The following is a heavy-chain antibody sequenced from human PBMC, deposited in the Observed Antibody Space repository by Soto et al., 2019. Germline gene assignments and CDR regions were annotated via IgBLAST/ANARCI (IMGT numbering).Heavy chain of an antibody. CDR1: GFTFSNAW. V-gene: IGHV3-15*07. CDR2: IKSKTDGGTT. CDR3: TPHPYYDSSGYYVDY. Sequence: PGGSLRLSCAASGFTFSNAWMNWVRQAPGKGLEWVGRIKSKTDGGTTDYAAPVKGRFTISRDDSKNTLYLQMNSLKTEDTAVYYCTPHPYYDSSGYYVDYWGQGTLVTVSS. D-gene: IGHD3-22*01. J-gene: IGHJ4*02.